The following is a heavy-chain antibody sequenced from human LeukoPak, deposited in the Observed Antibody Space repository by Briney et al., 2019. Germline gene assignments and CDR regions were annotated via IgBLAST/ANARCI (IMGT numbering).Heavy chain of an antibody. D-gene: IGHD3-10*01. CDR3: ARNYYTSVTHDYWYFDL. Sequence: SETLSLTCTVSGGSISSYYWSWIRQPPGKGLEWIGYIYYSGSTNYNPSLKSRVTISVDTSKNQFSLKLSSVTAADTAVYYCARNYYTSVTHDYWYFDLWGRGTLVTVSS. J-gene: IGHJ2*01. V-gene: IGHV4-59*01. CDR1: GGSISSYY. CDR2: IYYSGST.